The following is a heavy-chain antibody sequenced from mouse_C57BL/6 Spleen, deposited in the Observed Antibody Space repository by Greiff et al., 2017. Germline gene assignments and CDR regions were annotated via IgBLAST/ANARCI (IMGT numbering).Heavy chain of an antibody. V-gene: IGHV7-3*01. Sequence: EVKVEESGGGLVQPGGSLSLSCAASGFTFTDYYMSWVRQPPGKALEWLGFISNKANGYTTEYSASVKGRFTISRDNSQSILYLQMNALRAEDSATYYCARYIRGSRYFDYGGQGTTLTVSS. D-gene: IGHD3-1*01. CDR2: ISNKANGYTT. CDR3: ARYIRGSRYFDY. CDR1: GFTFTDYY. J-gene: IGHJ2*01.